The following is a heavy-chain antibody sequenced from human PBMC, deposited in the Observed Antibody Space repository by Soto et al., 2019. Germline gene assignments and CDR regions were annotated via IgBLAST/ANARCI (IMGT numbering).Heavy chain of an antibody. Sequence: GGSLRLSCAASGFTFSSYWMHWVRQAPGKGLVWVSRINSDGSSTSYADSAKGRFTISRDNAKNTLYLQMNSLRAEDTAVYYCARGLPWYSGSYPNFDYWGQGTLVTVSS. J-gene: IGHJ4*02. CDR3: ARGLPWYSGSYPNFDY. D-gene: IGHD1-26*01. V-gene: IGHV3-74*01. CDR2: INSDGSST. CDR1: GFTFSSYW.